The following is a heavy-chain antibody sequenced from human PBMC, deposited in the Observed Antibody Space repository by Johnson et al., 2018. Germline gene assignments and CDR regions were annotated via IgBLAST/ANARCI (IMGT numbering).Heavy chain of an antibody. V-gene: IGHV4-59*01. D-gene: IGHD4-23*01. Sequence: QVQLQESGPGLVKPSETLSLTCTVSGGSISSYYWSWIRQPPGKGLEWIGYIYYSGSTNYNPSLKSRVTISVDTSKNQFSLKRSSVTAADTAVYYCARGGYGGTEPLWGQGTMVTVSS. CDR2: IYYSGST. CDR3: ARGGYGGTEPL. J-gene: IGHJ3*01. CDR1: GGSISSYY.